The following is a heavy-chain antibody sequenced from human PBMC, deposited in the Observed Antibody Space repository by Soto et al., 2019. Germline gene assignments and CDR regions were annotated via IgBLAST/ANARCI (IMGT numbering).Heavy chain of an antibody. D-gene: IGHD6-6*01. V-gene: IGHV4-34*01. Sequence: SETLSLTCAVYGGSFSGYYWSWIRQPPGKGLEWIGEINHSGSTNYNPSLKSRVTISVDTSKNQFSLKLSSVTAADTAVYYCARLSGSSSGVDYWGQGTLVTVSS. CDR2: INHSGST. CDR3: ARLSGSSSGVDY. CDR1: GGSFSGYY. J-gene: IGHJ4*02.